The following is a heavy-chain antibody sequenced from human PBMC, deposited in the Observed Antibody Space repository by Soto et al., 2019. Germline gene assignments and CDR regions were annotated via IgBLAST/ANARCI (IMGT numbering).Heavy chain of an antibody. V-gene: IGHV3-48*04. CDR2: ISSSSSTI. CDR1: GFTFSSYS. J-gene: IGHJ4*02. Sequence: GGSLRLSCAASGFTFSSYSMNWVRQAPGKGLEWVSYISSSSSTIYYADSVKGRFTISRDNAKNSLYLQMNSLRAEDPAVYYCASLRRNPDYYFDYWGQGTLVTVSS. D-gene: IGHD1-1*01. CDR3: ASLRRNPDYYFDY.